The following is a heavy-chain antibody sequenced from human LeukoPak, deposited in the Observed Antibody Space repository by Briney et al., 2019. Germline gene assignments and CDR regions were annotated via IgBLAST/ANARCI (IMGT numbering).Heavy chain of an antibody. Sequence: SETLSLTCTVSDDSSTFRNYYWVWIRQPPGKGLEWIGSIYYSGTTYYNPSLESRVTMSVDTSKYQFSLRLTSATAADTALYYCARRRVTQGNYFDYWGQGTLVTVSS. D-gene: IGHD2-21*02. CDR3: ARRRVTQGNYFDY. CDR1: DDSSTFRNYY. CDR2: IYYSGTT. V-gene: IGHV4-39*01. J-gene: IGHJ4*02.